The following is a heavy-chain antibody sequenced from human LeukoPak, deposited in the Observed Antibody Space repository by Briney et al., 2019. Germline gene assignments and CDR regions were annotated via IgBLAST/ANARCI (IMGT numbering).Heavy chain of an antibody. Sequence: ASVKVSCKASGYTFTSYGISWVRQAPGQGLEWMGWIRPYRDNTNYAQKRQGRVTMTTDTSTTTAYMELSSLRSDDTAVYYCTREMATIVKQFDYWGQGTLVTVSS. CDR2: IRPYRDNT. J-gene: IGHJ4*02. D-gene: IGHD5-24*01. CDR3: TREMATIVKQFDY. V-gene: IGHV1-18*01. CDR1: GYTFTSYG.